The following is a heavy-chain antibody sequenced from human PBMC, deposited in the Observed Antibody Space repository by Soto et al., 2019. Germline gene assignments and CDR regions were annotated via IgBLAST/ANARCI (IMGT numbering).Heavy chain of an antibody. J-gene: IGHJ6*02. CDR3: TREGSAPYYYYGMDA. D-gene: IGHD3-10*01. CDR1: GYTFTTYG. V-gene: IGHV1-18*01. Sequence: KKQPASVKVSCKASGYTFTTYGISWVRQAPGQGLEWLGWINTHNGNTNYAQNLRGRVIMTADTSTSTAYMELRSLRSDDTAIYYCTREGSAPYYYYGMDAWGQGTTVTVSS. CDR2: INTHNGNT.